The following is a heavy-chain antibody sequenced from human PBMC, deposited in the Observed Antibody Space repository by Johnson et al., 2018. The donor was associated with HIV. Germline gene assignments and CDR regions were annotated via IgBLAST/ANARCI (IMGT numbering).Heavy chain of an antibody. V-gene: IGHV3-30*18. Sequence: QVQLVESGGGLVQPGKALRLSCAASGFIFSGFGLHWVRQAPGKGLEWVASISYDGGNKYYADSVRGRITISRDNSKNTLYLQMNSLLPEDTAVYYCAKSDSGYDAFDIWGQGTMVTVSS. CDR1: GFIFSGFG. J-gene: IGHJ3*02. D-gene: IGHD5-12*01. CDR3: AKSDSGYDAFDI. CDR2: ISYDGGNK.